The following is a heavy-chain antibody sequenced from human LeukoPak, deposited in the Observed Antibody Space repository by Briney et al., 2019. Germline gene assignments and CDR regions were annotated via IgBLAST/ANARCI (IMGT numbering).Heavy chain of an antibody. D-gene: IGHD6-19*01. CDR1: GFNFSNYV. V-gene: IGHV3-7*03. J-gene: IGHJ1*01. CDR3: AKDYRSSGLYAYFQH. Sequence: GGSLRLSCAASGFNFSNYVMSWVRQAPGKGLEWVANIRPDGSEKYYVDSVKGRFTISRDNGKHSLYLQTNSLRIEDTAFYYCAKDYRSSGLYAYFQHWGQGTLVTVSS. CDR2: IRPDGSEK.